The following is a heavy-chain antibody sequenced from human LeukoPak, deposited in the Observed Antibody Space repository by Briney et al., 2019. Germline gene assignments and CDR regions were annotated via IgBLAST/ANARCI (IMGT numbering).Heavy chain of an antibody. J-gene: IGHJ4*02. Sequence: PSETLSLTYTVSGGSISSYYWSWIRQPPGKGLEWIGYIYYSGSTDYNPSLKSRVTISVETSKNQFSLRLRSVTAADTAVYYCARGYWNLDYWGQGTLVTVSS. CDR2: IYYSGST. CDR3: ARGYWNLDY. D-gene: IGHD1-1*01. CDR1: GGSISSYY. V-gene: IGHV4-59*01.